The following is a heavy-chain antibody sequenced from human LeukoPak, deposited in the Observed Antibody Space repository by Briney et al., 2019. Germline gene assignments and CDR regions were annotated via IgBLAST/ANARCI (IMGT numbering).Heavy chain of an antibody. D-gene: IGHD3-22*01. CDR3: ARGLGDSSGYYDYFDY. V-gene: IGHV4-34*01. CDR2: INHSGST. CDR1: GGSFSGYY. J-gene: IGHJ4*02. Sequence: SETLSLTCAVYGGSFSGYYWSWIRQPPGKGLEWIGEINHSGSTNYNPSLKSRVTISVDRSKNQFSLKLSSVTAADTAVYYCARGLGDSSGYYDYFDYWGQGTLVTVSS.